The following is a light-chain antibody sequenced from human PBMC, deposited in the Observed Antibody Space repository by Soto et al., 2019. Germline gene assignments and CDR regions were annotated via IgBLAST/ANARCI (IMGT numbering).Light chain of an antibody. CDR2: GAS. CDR1: QTVNSDY. CDR3: QQYGTSISIT. V-gene: IGKV3-20*01. J-gene: IGKJ5*01. Sequence: ESVLTQSPGTLSLSPGERATLSCRASQTVNSDYLAWYQQKVGQPPRLLIYGASSRATGVPARFSGRGSGTDFTLITNRLEPEDFVVYYCQQYGTSISITLGQGTRLEIK.